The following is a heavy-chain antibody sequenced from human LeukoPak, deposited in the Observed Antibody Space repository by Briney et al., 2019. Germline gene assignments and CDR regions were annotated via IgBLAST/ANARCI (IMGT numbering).Heavy chain of an antibody. V-gene: IGHV3-64D*06. CDR2: IYSDGSRT. J-gene: IGHJ4*02. CDR3: VKSPGSGWPV. D-gene: IGHD6-19*01. Sequence: GGSLRLSCAASGFTFSSFAMHWVRQAPGKGLEYLSAIYSDGSRTYYADSVKGRFAISRDNSKNTLYFEMSSLRVEDTAVYYCVKSPGSGWPVWGQGTLLTVSS. CDR1: GFTFSSFA.